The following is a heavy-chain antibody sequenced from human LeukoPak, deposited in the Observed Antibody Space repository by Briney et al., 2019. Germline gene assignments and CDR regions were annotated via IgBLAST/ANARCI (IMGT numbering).Heavy chain of an antibody. J-gene: IGHJ4*02. D-gene: IGHD4/OR15-4a*01. Sequence: GGSLRLSCAASGFSFSNYAMNWVRQAPGKGLEWVASIKQDGSEKYYVDSVKGRVTISRDNAKNSLYLQMNSLRAEDTAVYYCARVFGAGYSDYWGQGTLVTVSS. CDR1: GFSFSNYA. CDR3: ARVFGAGYSDY. V-gene: IGHV3-7*01. CDR2: IKQDGSEK.